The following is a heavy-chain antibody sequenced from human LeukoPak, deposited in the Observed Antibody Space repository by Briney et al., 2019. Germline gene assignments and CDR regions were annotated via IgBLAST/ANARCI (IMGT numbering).Heavy chain of an antibody. CDR1: GFTLSSYS. Sequence: GGSLRLSCAASGFTLSSYSMNWVRQAPGQGLEWVSSISSSESYLYYIDSVKGRFTVSRDNANKSLYLQMNSLRAEDTAVYYCARGGDPFDYWGQGTLVTVSS. CDR2: ISSSESYL. V-gene: IGHV3-21*01. J-gene: IGHJ4*02. CDR3: ARGGDPFDY. D-gene: IGHD3-3*01.